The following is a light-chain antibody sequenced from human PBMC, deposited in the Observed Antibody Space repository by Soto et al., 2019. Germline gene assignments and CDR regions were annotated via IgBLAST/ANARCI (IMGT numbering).Light chain of an antibody. CDR3: QQRSNF. CDR2: DAS. J-gene: IGKJ3*01. Sequence: EIVLTQSPATLSLSPGERATLSCRASQSVSSYLAWYQQKPGQAPRLLIYDASNRATGIPARFSGSGSVTDFTLTISSLEPEDFAVYYCQQRSNFFGPGTKVDIK. CDR1: QSVSSY. V-gene: IGKV3-11*01.